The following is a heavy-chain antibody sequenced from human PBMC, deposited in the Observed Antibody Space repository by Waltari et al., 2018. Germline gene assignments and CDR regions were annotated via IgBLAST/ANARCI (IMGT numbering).Heavy chain of an antibody. CDR1: GGSIRRSSYY. D-gene: IGHD6-19*01. V-gene: IGHV4-39*01. CDR3: ATKRESSASGFDY. CDR2: IYYSWST. J-gene: IGHJ4*02. Sequence: QLQLQESGPGLVKPSETLSFTCPVSGGSIRRSSYYWGWIRQPPGKGLEWIGGIYYSWSTYYNPSLKSRVTISVDTSKNQFSLKLSSVTAADTAVYYCATKRESSASGFDYWGQGTLVTVSS.